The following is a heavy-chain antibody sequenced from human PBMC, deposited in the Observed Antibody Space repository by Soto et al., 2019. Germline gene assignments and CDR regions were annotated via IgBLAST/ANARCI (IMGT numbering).Heavy chain of an antibody. D-gene: IGHD2-15*01. V-gene: IGHV3-72*01. CDR3: VRYSGRGFYFAY. J-gene: IGHJ4*02. Sequence: PGGSLRLSCAASGFTFSDHYMDWVRQAPGKGLEWVGRIRNRPNSYTTQYAASVKGRFAVLRDDSENLVYLQMNDLKTEDTAVYYCVRYSGRGFYFAYWGQGAQVPVSS. CDR1: GFTFSDHY. CDR2: IRNRPNSYTT.